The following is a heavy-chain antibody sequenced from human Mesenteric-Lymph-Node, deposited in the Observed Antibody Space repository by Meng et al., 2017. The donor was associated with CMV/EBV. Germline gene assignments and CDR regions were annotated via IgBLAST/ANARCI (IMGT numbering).Heavy chain of an antibody. CDR2: IWYDGSNK. CDR1: GFTFSSYG. Sequence: GGSLRLSCAASGFTFSSYGMHWVRQAPGKGLEWVAVIWYDGSNKYYADSVKGRFTISRDNSKNTLYLQVNSLRAEDTAVYYCAKDRVDCSGDTCYVDHPDYWGQGTLVTVSS. J-gene: IGHJ4*02. D-gene: IGHD2-15*01. CDR3: AKDRVDCSGDTCYVDHPDY. V-gene: IGHV3-33*06.